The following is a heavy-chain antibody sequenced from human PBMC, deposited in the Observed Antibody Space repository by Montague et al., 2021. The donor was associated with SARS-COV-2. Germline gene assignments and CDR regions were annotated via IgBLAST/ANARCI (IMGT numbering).Heavy chain of an antibody. CDR2: INHRGNS. V-gene: IGHV4-34*01. CDR3: ARGRQHFNMIVVVMTGGEYFFDY. CDR1: GGSFSDYY. J-gene: IGHJ4*02. Sequence: SETLSLTCAVYGGSFSDYYWSWIRQPPGKGLEWIGEINHRGNSNYNPSLKSRVSISVDTSKNQFSLYLGSVTAADTAVYYCARGRQHFNMIVVVMTGGEYFFDYWAQGTLVTVSS. D-gene: IGHD3-22*01.